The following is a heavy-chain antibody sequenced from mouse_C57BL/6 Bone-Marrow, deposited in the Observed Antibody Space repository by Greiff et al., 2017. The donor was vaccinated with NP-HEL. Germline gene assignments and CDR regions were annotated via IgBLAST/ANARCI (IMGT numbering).Heavy chain of an antibody. CDR2: ISSGSSTI. CDR3: ARSDYDVWFAY. Sequence: EVQLVESGGGLVKPGGSLKLSCAASGFTFSDYGMHWVRQAPEKGLEWVAYISSGSSTIYYADTVKGRFTISRDNAKNTLFLQMTSLRSEDTAMYYCARSDYDVWFAYWGQGTLVTVSA. J-gene: IGHJ3*01. D-gene: IGHD2-4*01. V-gene: IGHV5-17*01. CDR1: GFTFSDYG.